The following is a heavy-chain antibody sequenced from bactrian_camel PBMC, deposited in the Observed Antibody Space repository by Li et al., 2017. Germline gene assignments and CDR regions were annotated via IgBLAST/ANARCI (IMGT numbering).Heavy chain of an antibody. CDR3: ARSGSRYACQNFD. V-gene: IGHV3S26*01. CDR1: GVTMSSSSHC. Sequence: HVQLVESGGGSVQPGGSLRLSCSANGVTMSSSSHCMTWFRQAPGKEREGVASIDGDGSTTYADSVKGRFTISLHNDKSASLQMNNLKPEDTAMYYCARSGSRYACQNFDWGQGTQVTVS. CDR2: IDGDGST. D-gene: IGHD2*01. J-gene: IGHJ4*01.